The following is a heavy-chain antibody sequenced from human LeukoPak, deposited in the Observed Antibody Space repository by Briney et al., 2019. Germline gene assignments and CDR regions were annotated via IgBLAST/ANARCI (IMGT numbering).Heavy chain of an antibody. V-gene: IGHV3-30*02. CDR1: GFTFSSYG. J-gene: IGHJ3*02. Sequence: GGSLRLSCAASGFTFSSYGMHWVRQAQGKGLEWVAFIRYDGSNKYYADSVKGRFTISRDNSKNTLYLQMNSLRAEDTAVYYCAKIRSNLGYCSSTSCRGDAFDIWGQGTMVTVSS. D-gene: IGHD2-2*01. CDR2: IRYDGSNK. CDR3: AKIRSNLGYCSSTSCRGDAFDI.